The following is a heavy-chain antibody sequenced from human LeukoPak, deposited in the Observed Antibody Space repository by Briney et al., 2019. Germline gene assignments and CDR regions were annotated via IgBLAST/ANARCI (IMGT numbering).Heavy chain of an antibody. CDR1: GFTFSDYY. V-gene: IGHV3-11*01. J-gene: IGHJ4*02. CDR3: ARAFGSSVYYFDY. Sequence: GGSLRLSCAASGFTFSDYYMSWIRQAPGKGLEWVSYISSSGSTIYYADSVKGRFTISRDNAKNSLYLQMNSLRAEDTALYYCARAFGSSVYYFDYWGQGTLVTVSS. D-gene: IGHD6-25*01. CDR2: ISSSGSTI.